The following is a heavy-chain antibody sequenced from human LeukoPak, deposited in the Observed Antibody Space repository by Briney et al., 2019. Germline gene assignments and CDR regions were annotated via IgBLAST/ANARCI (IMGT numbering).Heavy chain of an antibody. J-gene: IGHJ4*02. CDR2: INSDGSST. CDR1: GFTFSNYA. CDR3: ARGAGTTDY. V-gene: IGHV3-74*01. D-gene: IGHD1-7*01. Sequence: GGSLRLSCAASGFTFSNYAMNWVRQAPGKGLEWVSRINSDGSSTSYADSVKGRFTISRDNAKNTLYLQMNSLRAEDTAVYYCARGAGTTDYWGQGTLVTVSS.